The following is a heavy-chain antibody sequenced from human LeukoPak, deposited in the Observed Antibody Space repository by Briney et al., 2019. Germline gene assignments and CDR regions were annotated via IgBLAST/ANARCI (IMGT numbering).Heavy chain of an antibody. Sequence: VPSVKIFCKASTYIYNKYYIHWVRQAPGRARECMGIINPTSGRTSYAQNFQARVTMTRDMSTNTMYLDLSSLKSDDTAVYYCASGGEFRGSAFDIWGQGTTVIVSS. CDR1: TYIYNKYY. D-gene: IGHD3-10*01. CDR2: INPTSGRT. J-gene: IGHJ3*02. V-gene: IGHV1-46*02. CDR3: ASGGEFRGSAFDI.